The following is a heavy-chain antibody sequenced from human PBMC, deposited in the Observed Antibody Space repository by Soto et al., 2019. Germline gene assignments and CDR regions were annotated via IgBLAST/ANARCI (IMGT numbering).Heavy chain of an antibody. CDR3: ARHGSCSSTSCYNLQLVPTD. V-gene: IGHV4-39*01. J-gene: IGHJ1*01. CDR2: IYYSGST. Sequence: SETLSLSCTVSGGSISSSSYYWGWIRQPPGKGLEWIGSIYYSGSTYYNPSLKSRVTISVDTSKNQFSLKLSSVTAADTAVYYCARHGSCSSTSCYNLQLVPTDRGQRTLVSVSS. CDR1: GGSISSSSYY. D-gene: IGHD2-2*02.